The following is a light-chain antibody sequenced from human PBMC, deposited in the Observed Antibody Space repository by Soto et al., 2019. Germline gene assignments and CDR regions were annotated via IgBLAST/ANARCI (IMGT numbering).Light chain of an antibody. V-gene: IGKV1-5*03. J-gene: IGKJ1*01. CDR3: QQYRSYWT. CDR1: QNINSW. CDR2: KAS. Sequence: DIQMTQSPSTLSASVGDRVTISCRASQNINSWLAWYQQKPGKAPHLLIYKASNLQSGVPSRFSGSGSGTEFTPTISSLQPDDFATYYCQQYRSYWTFGQGTKVDIK.